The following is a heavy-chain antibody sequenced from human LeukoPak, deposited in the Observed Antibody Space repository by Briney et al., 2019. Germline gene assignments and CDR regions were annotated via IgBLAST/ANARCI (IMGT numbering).Heavy chain of an antibody. J-gene: IGHJ4*02. Sequence: SETLSLTCTVSGGSISSSSYYWGWIRQPPGKGLEWIGSIYYSGSTYYNPSLKSRVTVSVDTSENQFSLKLSSVTAADTAVYYCARVVGRQQLVFDYWGQGTLVTVSS. CDR2: IYYSGST. CDR3: ARVVGRQQLVFDY. D-gene: IGHD6-13*01. V-gene: IGHV4-39*07. CDR1: GGSISSSSYY.